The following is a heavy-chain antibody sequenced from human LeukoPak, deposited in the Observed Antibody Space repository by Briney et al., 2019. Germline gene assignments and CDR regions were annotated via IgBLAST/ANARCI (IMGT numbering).Heavy chain of an antibody. J-gene: IGHJ4*02. D-gene: IGHD3-9*01. CDR3: ARRGKPDWGFDY. V-gene: IGHV4-39*01. CDR1: GGSISSSSYY. CDR2: IYYSGNT. Sequence: PSETLSLTCSVSGGSISSSSYYWGWIRQPPGKGLEWIGNIYYSGNTYYNPPLKSRVTISVDTSKNQFSLKLSSVTAADTAVFYCARRGKPDWGFDYWGQGTLVTVSS.